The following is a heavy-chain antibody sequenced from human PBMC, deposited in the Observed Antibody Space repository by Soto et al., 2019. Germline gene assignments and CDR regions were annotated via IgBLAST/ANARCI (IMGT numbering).Heavy chain of an antibody. CDR1: GFTFDDYA. D-gene: IGHD6-13*01. Sequence: GGSLRLSCAASGFTFDDYAVHWVRQAPGKGLEWVSGISWNSGSIGYADSVKGRFTISRDNAKNSLYLQMNSLRAEDTALYYCAKALWEDLWAAAGSDAFDIWGQGTMVTVSS. CDR3: AKALWEDLWAAAGSDAFDI. J-gene: IGHJ3*02. V-gene: IGHV3-9*01. CDR2: ISWNSGSI.